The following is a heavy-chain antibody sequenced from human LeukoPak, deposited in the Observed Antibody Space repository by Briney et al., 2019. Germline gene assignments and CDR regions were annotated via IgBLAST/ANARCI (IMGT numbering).Heavy chain of an antibody. D-gene: IGHD5-12*01. CDR1: GITFSTYA. CDR2: IRGYGNST. J-gene: IGHJ4*02. V-gene: IGHV3-23*01. CDR3: AKRPPIAATMYFNY. Sequence: PGGSLRLSCAASGITFSTYAMSWVRQAPGKGLEWVSTIRGYGNSTYYADSVKGRFTISRDNSKNTFYLQMNSLRAEDTAVYYCAKRPPIAATMYFNYWGQGTLVTVSS.